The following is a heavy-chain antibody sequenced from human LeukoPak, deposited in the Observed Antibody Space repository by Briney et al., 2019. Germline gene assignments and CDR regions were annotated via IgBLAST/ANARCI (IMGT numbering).Heavy chain of an antibody. CDR2: IKQDGSEK. CDR3: ARAHDYYYYGMDV. Sequence: PGGSLRLSCAASGFTFSSYWMSWVRQAPGKGLEWVANIKQDGSEKYYVDSVKGRFTISRDNAKNSLYLQMNSLRAEDTAVYYCARAHDYYYYGMDVWGQGTTVTVSS. CDR1: GFTFSSYW. V-gene: IGHV3-7*01. J-gene: IGHJ6*02.